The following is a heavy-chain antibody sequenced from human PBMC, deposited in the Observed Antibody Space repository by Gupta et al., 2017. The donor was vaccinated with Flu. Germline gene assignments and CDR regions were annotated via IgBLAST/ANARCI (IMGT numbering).Heavy chain of an antibody. CDR1: GYTFTDYY. CDR2: INPNGGST. CDR3: ARGMPGYTFGYNYFQY. V-gene: IGHV1-46*01. Sequence: QVQVVQSGAEVKKPGASVKLSCKASGYTFTDYYIHWVRQAPGQGLQWMGIINPNGGSTNDAQKFQGRVAMTTDTSTSTVYMELSSLRSEDTAVYYCARGMPGYTFGYNYFQYWGQGALVTVSS. J-gene: IGHJ4*02. D-gene: IGHD5-18*01.